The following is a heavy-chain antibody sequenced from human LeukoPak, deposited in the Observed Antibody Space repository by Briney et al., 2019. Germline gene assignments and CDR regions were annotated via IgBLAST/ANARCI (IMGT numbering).Heavy chain of an antibody. CDR3: AKDISGWYGGALDY. J-gene: IGHJ4*02. Sequence: GGSLRLSCAASGFTFDDYATHWVRQAPGKGLEWVSGISWNSGSIGYADSVKGRFTISRDNAKNSLYLQMNSLRAEDTALYYCAKDISGWYGGALDYWGQGTLVTVSS. CDR1: GFTFDDYA. CDR2: ISWNSGSI. V-gene: IGHV3-9*01. D-gene: IGHD6-19*01.